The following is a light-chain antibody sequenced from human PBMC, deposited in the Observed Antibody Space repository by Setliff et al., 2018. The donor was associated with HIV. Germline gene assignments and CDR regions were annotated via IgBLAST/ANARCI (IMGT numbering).Light chain of an antibody. CDR2: DVS. J-gene: IGLJ3*02. CDR1: SSDVGGYNY. CDR3: SSYTSSSTWG. V-gene: IGLV2-14*01. Sequence: QSVLTQPASVSGSPGQSITISCTGTSSDVGGYNYVSWYQQHPGKAPKLMIYDVSNRPSGVSNRFSGSKSGNTASLTISGLQAEDEADYYCSSYTSSSTWGFGGGTK.